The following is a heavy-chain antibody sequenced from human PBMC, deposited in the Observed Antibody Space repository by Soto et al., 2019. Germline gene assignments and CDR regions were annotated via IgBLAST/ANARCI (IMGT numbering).Heavy chain of an antibody. CDR1: GFIFSSCE. V-gene: IGHV3-48*03. D-gene: IGHD3-10*01. CDR2: ISSGGSTI. Sequence: GGSLRLSCAASGFIFSSCEMNWVRQAPGKGLEWVSYISSGGSTIYYADSVGGRFTISRDNAKNSLYLQMNSLRAEDTAVYYCAREHSYDAFDXWGQGTTVTVS. CDR3: AREHSYDAFDX. J-gene: IGHJ3*01.